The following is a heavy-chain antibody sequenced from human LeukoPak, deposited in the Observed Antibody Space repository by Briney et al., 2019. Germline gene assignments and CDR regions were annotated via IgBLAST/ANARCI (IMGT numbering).Heavy chain of an antibody. D-gene: IGHD3-22*01. J-gene: IGHJ4*02. CDR1: GFTFSSYW. CDR3: ARDYYDSSGYHYNFGY. V-gene: IGHV3-74*01. CDR2: INSDGSST. Sequence: GGSLRLSCAASGFTFSSYWMHWVRHAPGKGLVWVSRINSDGSSTSYADSVKGRFTISRDNAKNTLYLQMNSLRAEDTAVYYCARDYYDSSGYHYNFGYWGQGTLVTVSS.